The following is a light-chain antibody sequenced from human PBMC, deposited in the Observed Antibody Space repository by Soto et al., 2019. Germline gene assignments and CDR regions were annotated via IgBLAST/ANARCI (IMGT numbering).Light chain of an antibody. Sequence: QSVLTQPRSVSGSPGQSGAISCTGTSSDVGGYNYVSWYQQHPGKAPKLMIYDVTKRPSGVPDRFSASKSGNTASLTISGLQADDEADYYCCSYAGSYSYVFGTGTKVTVL. CDR3: CSYAGSYSYV. J-gene: IGLJ1*01. CDR1: SSDVGGYNY. V-gene: IGLV2-11*01. CDR2: DVT.